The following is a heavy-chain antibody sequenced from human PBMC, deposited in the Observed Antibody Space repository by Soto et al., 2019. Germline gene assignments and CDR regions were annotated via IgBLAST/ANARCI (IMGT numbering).Heavy chain of an antibody. CDR1: GHSFTTYW. CDR2: IYPGDSDT. J-gene: IGHJ6*02. D-gene: IGHD3-9*01. Sequence: GESLKISCKGSGHSFTTYWIGWVRQMPGKGLEWMGIIYPGDSDTRYSPSFQGQVTISADKSISTAYLQWSSLKASDTAMYYCAREGYDILTGYYKTYYYYGMDVWGQGTTVTVSS. CDR3: AREGYDILTGYYKTYYYYGMDV. V-gene: IGHV5-51*01.